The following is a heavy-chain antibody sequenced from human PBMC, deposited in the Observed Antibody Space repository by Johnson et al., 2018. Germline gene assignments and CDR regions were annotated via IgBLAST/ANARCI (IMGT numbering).Heavy chain of an antibody. CDR2: ISMSSGTI. CDR1: GFIFSSHT. V-gene: IGHV3-48*01. Sequence: VRLVESGGGLVQPGGSLRLSCVASGFIFSSHTMNWVRQAPGKGLEGVSHISMSSGTIDYTDSVKGRFTISRDNAKNTLYLQMNSLRAEETAVYYCVRDPIAPSNSYYYMDLWGKGTTVTVSS. D-gene: IGHD2-8*01. J-gene: IGHJ6*03. CDR3: VRDPIAPSNSYYYMDL.